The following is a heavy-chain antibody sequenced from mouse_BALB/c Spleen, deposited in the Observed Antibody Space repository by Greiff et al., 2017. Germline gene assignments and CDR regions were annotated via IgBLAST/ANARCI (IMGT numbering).Heavy chain of an antibody. J-gene: IGHJ4*01. CDR2: IWAGGST. CDR3: ASGRAYYRYGYAMDY. Sequence: VQLQQSGPGLVAPSQSLSITCTVSGFSLTSYGVHWVRQPPGKGLEWLGVIWAGGSTNYNSALMSRLSISKDNSKSQVFLKMNSLQTDDTAMYYCASGRAYYRYGYAMDYWGQGTSVTVSS. D-gene: IGHD2-14*01. V-gene: IGHV2-9*02. CDR1: GFSLTSYG.